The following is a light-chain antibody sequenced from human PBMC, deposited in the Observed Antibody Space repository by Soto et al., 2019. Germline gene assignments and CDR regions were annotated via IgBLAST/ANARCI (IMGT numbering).Light chain of an antibody. Sequence: QSVLTQPASVSGSPGQSITISCTGTSSDIGTYDLVSWYQQHPGKAPRVMIYEGTKRPSGVSNRFSGSKSGNTASLTISGLQAEAEADYYCSSYTSNTTPYVFGTGTKLTVL. CDR1: SSDIGTYDL. CDR3: SSYTSNTTPYV. J-gene: IGLJ1*01. V-gene: IGLV2-14*02. CDR2: EGT.